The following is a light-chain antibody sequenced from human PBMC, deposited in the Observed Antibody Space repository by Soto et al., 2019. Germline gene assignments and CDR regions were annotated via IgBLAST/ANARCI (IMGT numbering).Light chain of an antibody. CDR3: CSYADSNILV. CDR2: DVA. V-gene: IGLV2-11*01. Sequence: QSALTQPRSVSGSLGQSVTISCTGTSGDVGGYNYVPWYQHHPGKAPRLLIYDVAKRRLGVPDRFSAAKSGNTASLTISGLQAEDEAYFYCCSYADSNILVFGGGTKVTVL. CDR1: SGDVGGYNY. J-gene: IGLJ2*01.